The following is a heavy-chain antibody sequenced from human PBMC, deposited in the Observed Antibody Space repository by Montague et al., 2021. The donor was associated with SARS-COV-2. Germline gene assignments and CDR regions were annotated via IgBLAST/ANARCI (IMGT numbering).Heavy chain of an antibody. CDR1: GSDFTSSE. D-gene: IGHD5-18*01. J-gene: IGHJ2*01. CDR3: AREAVGYSHGYPYWYFDL. V-gene: IGHV3-48*03. Sequence: SLRLSCAASGSDFTSSEINWVRQAPGKGLEWVSYISTSGTLPSYMDSVKGRFTISRDNAKKSLYLQMDSLRAEDTAVYFCAREAVGYSHGYPYWYFDLWGRGTLVTVSS. CDR2: ISTSGTLP.